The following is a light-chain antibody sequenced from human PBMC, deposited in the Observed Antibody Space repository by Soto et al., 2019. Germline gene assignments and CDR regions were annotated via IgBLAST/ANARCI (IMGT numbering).Light chain of an antibody. CDR3: TSYTSTRNGV. CDR2: EVS. V-gene: IGLV2-14*01. Sequence: QSVLTQPASVSGSPGQSITISCTGTSSDVGGYNYVSWYQQHPGKAPKLMIYEVSNRPSGVSNRFSGSKSGNTASLTISGLQAEDEADYYCTSYTSTRNGVFGGGTKLTVL. CDR1: SSDVGGYNY. J-gene: IGLJ3*02.